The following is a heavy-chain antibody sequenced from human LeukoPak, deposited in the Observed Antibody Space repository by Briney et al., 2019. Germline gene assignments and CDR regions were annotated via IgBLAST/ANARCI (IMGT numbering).Heavy chain of an antibody. CDR3: ANLARPLDY. CDR1: GFTFSSFA. Sequence: GGSLRLSCAASGFTFSSFAVHWVRQAPGKGLEWVALISTDGSIENHADSVKGRFTISRDNSKNTLYLQMNSLKPEDTAVYYCANLARPLDYWGQGALVTVSS. J-gene: IGHJ4*02. V-gene: IGHV3-30-3*01. CDR2: ISTDGSIE. D-gene: IGHD6-6*01.